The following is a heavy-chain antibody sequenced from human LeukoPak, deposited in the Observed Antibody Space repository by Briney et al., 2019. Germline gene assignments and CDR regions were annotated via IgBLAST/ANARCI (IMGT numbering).Heavy chain of an antibody. D-gene: IGHD3-22*01. Sequence: GGTLRLSCTDSGFTFSNYDMSWFRQPPGKGLEWVSVISRSGDSTSYADSVKGRFTISRDNAKNSLYLQMNSLRAEDTAVYYCARGQLYYDSSGFDYWGQGTLVTVSS. V-gene: IGHV3-21*01. CDR2: ISRSGDST. CDR1: GFTFSNYD. CDR3: ARGQLYYDSSGFDY. J-gene: IGHJ4*02.